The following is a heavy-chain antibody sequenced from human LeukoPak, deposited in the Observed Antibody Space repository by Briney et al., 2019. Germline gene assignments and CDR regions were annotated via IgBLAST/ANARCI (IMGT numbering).Heavy chain of an antibody. CDR1: GYTFTGYY. Sequence: ASVKVSCKASGYTFTGYYMHWVRQAPGQGLEWMGWINPNSGGTNYAQKFQGRVTMTRDTPISTAYMELSRLRSDDTAVYYCARDRYSSGPKKIFYYMDVWGKGTTVTISS. V-gene: IGHV1-2*02. J-gene: IGHJ6*03. CDR2: INPNSGGT. CDR3: ARDRYSSGPKKIFYYMDV. D-gene: IGHD6-19*01.